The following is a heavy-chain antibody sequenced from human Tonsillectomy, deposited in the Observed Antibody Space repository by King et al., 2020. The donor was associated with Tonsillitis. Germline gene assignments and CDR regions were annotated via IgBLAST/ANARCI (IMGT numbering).Heavy chain of an antibody. Sequence: TLKESGPALVKPTQTLTLTCTFSGFSLSTSGMCVSWIRQPPGKALEWLARIDWDDDKYYSTSLKTRLTISKDTSKNQVVLTMTNMDPVDPATYYCARTHAFGVFNDYWGQGTLVTVSS. J-gene: IGHJ4*02. D-gene: IGHD3-3*01. CDR3: ARTHAFGVFNDY. CDR1: GFSLSTSGMC. V-gene: IGHV2-70*11. CDR2: IDWDDDK.